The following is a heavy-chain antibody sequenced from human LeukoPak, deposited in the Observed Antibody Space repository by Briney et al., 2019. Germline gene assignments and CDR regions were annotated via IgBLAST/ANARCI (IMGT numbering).Heavy chain of an antibody. CDR2: ISGSGYYS. V-gene: IGHV3-23*01. CDR1: GGSISSYY. D-gene: IGHD3-9*01. Sequence: ETLSLTCTVSGGSISSYYWSWVRQAPGKGLEWVSVISGSGYYSYYADSVKGRFTVSRDNSKTTLYLQMNSLRADDTAVYYCAKDHPLRYFDWPPNYFDYWGQGTLVTVSS. J-gene: IGHJ4*02. CDR3: AKDHPLRYFDWPPNYFDY.